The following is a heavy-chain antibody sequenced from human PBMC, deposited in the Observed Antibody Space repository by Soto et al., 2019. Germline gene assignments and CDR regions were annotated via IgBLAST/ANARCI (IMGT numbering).Heavy chain of an antibody. D-gene: IGHD3-22*01. V-gene: IGHV3-73*02. CDR3: SRTDYSDYFQSGRFDP. J-gene: IGHJ5*02. Sequence: EVLLVESGGGLVQPGRSLRLSCAASGFIFSDSAIHWVRQASGKGLEWVGRIRGKLHSHATSYAASLRGRFTISRDDSHNTAYLHMDNLRTEDSAVYYCSRTDYSDYFQSGRFDPWGQGTLVTVSS. CDR1: GFIFSDSA. CDR2: IRGKLHSHAT.